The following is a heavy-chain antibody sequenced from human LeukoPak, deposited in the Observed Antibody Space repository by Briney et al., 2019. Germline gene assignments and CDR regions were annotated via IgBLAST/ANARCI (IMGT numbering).Heavy chain of an antibody. Sequence: GGSLRLSCATSGFTFSSYSMKWVRQAPGKGLEWVSSITDGGYIDYSDSVMCRFTISRDNAKNSLYMQMNSLRAEDTAVYYCARLLTSYYYMDVWGKGTTVTVSS. J-gene: IGHJ6*03. CDR2: ITDGGYI. CDR1: GFTFSSYS. V-gene: IGHV3-21*01. CDR3: ARLLTSYYYMDV.